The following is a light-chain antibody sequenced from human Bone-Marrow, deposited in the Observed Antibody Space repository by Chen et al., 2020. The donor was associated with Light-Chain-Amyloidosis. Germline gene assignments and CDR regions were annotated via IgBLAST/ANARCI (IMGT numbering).Light chain of an antibody. V-gene: IGLV1-40*01. Sequence: SVLTQPPSVSGAPGQRVTISCTGSSSNIGAGYDVHWYQKLPGTAPKLLIYGNSNRPSGVPYRFSGSKSGTSASLAITGLQAEDEADYYCQSYDSSLSGSHVVFGGGTKLTVL. CDR2: GNS. CDR1: SSNIGAGYD. CDR3: QSYDSSLSGSHVV. J-gene: IGLJ2*01.